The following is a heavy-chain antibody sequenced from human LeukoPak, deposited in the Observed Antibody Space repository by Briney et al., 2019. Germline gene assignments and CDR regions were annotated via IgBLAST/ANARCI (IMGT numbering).Heavy chain of an antibody. J-gene: IGHJ4*02. Sequence: ASVKVSCKASGYTFTSYDIIWVRQATGQGLEWMGWMNPNSSNTGYAQKFQGRVTMTRNTSISTVYMELSSLRSEDTAVYYCARGRGAEYDTRGYWGQGTLVTVSS. CDR2: MNPNSSNT. CDR1: GYTFTSYD. V-gene: IGHV1-8*01. D-gene: IGHD3-22*01. CDR3: ARGRGAEYDTRGY.